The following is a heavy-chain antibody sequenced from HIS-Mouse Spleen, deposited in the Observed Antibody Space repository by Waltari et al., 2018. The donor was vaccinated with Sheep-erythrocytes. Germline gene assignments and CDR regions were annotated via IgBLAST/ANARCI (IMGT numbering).Heavy chain of an antibody. CDR3: ARVASGATFDY. CDR1: GVPFRSLS. V-gene: IGHV3-21*01. CDR2: ISSSSSYI. Sequence: EVQLVESGGGLVKPGGSLRLSCAASGVPFRSLSINWARQAPGKGLEWVSSISSSSSYIYYADSVKGRFTISRDNAKNSLYLQMNSLRAEDTAVYYCARVASGATFDYWGQGTLVTVSS. J-gene: IGHJ4*02. D-gene: IGHD1-26*01.